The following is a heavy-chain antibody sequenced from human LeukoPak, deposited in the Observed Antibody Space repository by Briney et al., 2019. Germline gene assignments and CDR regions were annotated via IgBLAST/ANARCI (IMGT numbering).Heavy chain of an antibody. CDR1: GGSLSSFY. V-gene: IGHV4-4*07. CDR3: ARDYSYGWYDY. Sequence: PSETLSLTCTVSGGSLSSFYWSWIRQTAGKGLEWIGRIYTSGSTNYNPSLKSRVAMSVDTSKNQFSLNLSSVTAADTVVYYCARDYSYGWYDYWGQGTLVTVSS. CDR2: IYTSGST. J-gene: IGHJ4*02. D-gene: IGHD6-19*01.